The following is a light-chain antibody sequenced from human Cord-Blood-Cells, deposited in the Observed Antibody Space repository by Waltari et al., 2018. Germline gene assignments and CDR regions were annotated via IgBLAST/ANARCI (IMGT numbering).Light chain of an antibody. CDR3: QQYYSTPYS. CDR1: QSVLYSSNNKNY. Sequence: DIVMTQSPDPLAVSLGERATIHCKSSQSVLYSSNNKNYLAWYQQKPGQPPKLLIYWASTRESGVPARFSGSGSGTDFTLTISSLQAEDVAVYYCQQYYSTPYSFGQGTKLEIK. CDR2: WAS. J-gene: IGKJ2*03. V-gene: IGKV4-1*01.